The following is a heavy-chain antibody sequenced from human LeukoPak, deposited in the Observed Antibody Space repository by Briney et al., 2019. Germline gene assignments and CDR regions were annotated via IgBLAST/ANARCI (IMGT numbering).Heavy chain of an antibody. CDR1: GFTFSSYA. CDR3: ARVRYYDSSGYYLGAHFDY. V-gene: IGHV3-23*01. D-gene: IGHD3-22*01. Sequence: GGSLRLSCAASGFTFSSYAMSWVRQAPGKGLEWVSAISGSGGSTYYADSVKGRFTISRDNSKNTLYLQMNSLRVEDTAVYYCARVRYYDSSGYYLGAHFDYWGQGTLVTVSS. CDR2: ISGSGGST. J-gene: IGHJ4*02.